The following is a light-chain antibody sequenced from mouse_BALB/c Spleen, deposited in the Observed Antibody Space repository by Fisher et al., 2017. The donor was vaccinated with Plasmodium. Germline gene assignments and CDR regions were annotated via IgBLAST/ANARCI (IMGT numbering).Light chain of an antibody. J-gene: IGKJ5*01. CDR3: QQSNSWPLT. V-gene: IGKV5-43*01. CDR1: QTVSSN. CDR2: YTS. Sequence: DIVITQTPATLSVTPGDSVSLSCRASQTVSSNLHWYQQKSHESPRLLINYTSQSIPGIPSRFSGSGSGTDFTLSINRVETEDFGMYFCQQSNSWPLTFGAGTKLELK.